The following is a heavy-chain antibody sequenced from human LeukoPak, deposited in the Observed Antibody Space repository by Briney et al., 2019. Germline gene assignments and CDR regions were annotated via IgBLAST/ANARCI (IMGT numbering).Heavy chain of an antibody. D-gene: IGHD2-2*01. V-gene: IGHV3-30-3*01. CDR3: ARWSSTSCYDY. Sequence: GGSLRLSCAASGFTFSSYAMHWVRQAPGKGLEWVAVISYDGSNKYYADSVKGRFTISRDNSKITLYLQMNSLRAEDTAVYYCARWSSTSCYDYWGQGTLVTVSS. CDR2: ISYDGSNK. CDR1: GFTFSSYA. J-gene: IGHJ4*02.